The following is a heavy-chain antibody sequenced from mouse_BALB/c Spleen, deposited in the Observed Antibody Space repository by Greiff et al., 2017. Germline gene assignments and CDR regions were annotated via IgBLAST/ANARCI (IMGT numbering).Heavy chain of an antibody. V-gene: IGHV10-1*02. CDR2: IRSKSNNYAT. D-gene: IGHD2-14*01. Sequence: EVMLVESGGGLVQPKGSLKLSCAASGFTFNTYAMNWVRQAPGKGLEWVARIRSKSNNYATYYADSVKDRFTISRDDSQSMLYLQMNNLKTEDTAMYYCVRGRYGNAMDYWGQGTSVTVSS. J-gene: IGHJ4*01. CDR1: GFTFNTYA. CDR3: VRGRYGNAMDY.